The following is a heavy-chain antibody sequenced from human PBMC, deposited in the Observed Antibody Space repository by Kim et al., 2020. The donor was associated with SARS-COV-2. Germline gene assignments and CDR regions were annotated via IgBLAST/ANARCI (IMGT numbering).Heavy chain of an antibody. J-gene: IGHJ3*02. D-gene: IGHD5-18*01. CDR3: AGRRGYGYRVYAFDI. V-gene: IGHV4-34*01. Sequence: SPKSAVTISVDTSKNQCSLKLSSVTAADTAVYYCAGRRGYGYRVYAFDIWGQGTMVTVSS.